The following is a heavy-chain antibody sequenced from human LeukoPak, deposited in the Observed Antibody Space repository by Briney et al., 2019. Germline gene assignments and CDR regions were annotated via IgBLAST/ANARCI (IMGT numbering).Heavy chain of an antibody. J-gene: IGHJ4*02. Sequence: ASVKVSCKASGYTFTGYYMHWVRQAPGQGLEWMGWINPNSGGTNYAQKFQGRVTMTRDTSISTAYMELSRLRSDDTAVYYCARDSGGGVIVYDHWGQGTLVTVSS. CDR1: GYTFTGYY. CDR3: ARDSGGGVIVYDH. D-gene: IGHD3-16*02. CDR2: INPNSGGT. V-gene: IGHV1-2*02.